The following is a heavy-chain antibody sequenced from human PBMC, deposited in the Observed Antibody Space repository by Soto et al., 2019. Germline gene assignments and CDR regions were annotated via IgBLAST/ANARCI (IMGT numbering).Heavy chain of an antibody. CDR3: AKGRGGSGSLTPRVDF. Sequence: EVQLLESGGGLVQPGGSLRLSCAASGFTFNNYAMTWVRQAPGKGLEWVSAISGGGDTTSYADSVKGRFTVSRDGSKNTLYLQMSSRRAEDPALYYCAKGRGGSGSLTPRVDFWGQGTLVTVSS. CDR2: ISGGGDTT. CDR1: GFTFNNYA. V-gene: IGHV3-23*01. D-gene: IGHD3-10*01. J-gene: IGHJ4*02.